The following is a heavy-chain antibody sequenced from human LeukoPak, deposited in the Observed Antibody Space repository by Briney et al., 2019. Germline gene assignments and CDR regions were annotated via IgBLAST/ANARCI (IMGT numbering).Heavy chain of an antibody. CDR3: ARAGEAAYYDILTGYNYYYYMDV. J-gene: IGHJ6*03. D-gene: IGHD3-9*01. CDR1: GYTFTDYY. CDR2: MNPNSGNT. Sequence: ASVKVSCKASGYTFTDYYIHWVRQATGQGLEWMGWMNPNSGNTGYAQKFQGRVTMTRNTSISTAYMELSSLRSEDTAVYYCARAGEAAYYDILTGYNYYYYMDVWGKGTTVTISS. V-gene: IGHV1-8*02.